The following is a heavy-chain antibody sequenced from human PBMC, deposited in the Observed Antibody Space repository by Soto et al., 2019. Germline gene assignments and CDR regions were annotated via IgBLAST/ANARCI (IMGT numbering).Heavy chain of an antibody. CDR3: SKLVGATVVSDY. V-gene: IGHV3-23*01. CDR1: EFTFSNYV. CDR2: ISGSGGVST. D-gene: IGHD1-26*01. J-gene: IGHJ4*02. Sequence: GGSLRLSCAASEFTFSNYVMSWVRQAPGKGLEWVSAISGSGGVSTYYADSVKGRFTISRDNSKNTLFLQMSSLRAEDTAVYYCSKLVGATVVSDYWGQGTLVTVSS.